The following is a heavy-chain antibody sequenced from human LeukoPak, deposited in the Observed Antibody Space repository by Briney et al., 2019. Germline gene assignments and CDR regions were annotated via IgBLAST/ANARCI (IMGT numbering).Heavy chain of an antibody. Sequence: SETLSLTCTVSGYSISSGYYWGWIRQPPGEGLEWIGSIYHSGSTYYNPSLKSRVTISVDTSKNQFSLKLSSVTAADTAVYYCARQTGSGLFILPGGQGTLVTVSS. J-gene: IGHJ4*02. V-gene: IGHV4-38-2*02. D-gene: IGHD3/OR15-3a*01. CDR1: GYSISSGYY. CDR3: ARQTGSGLFILP. CDR2: IYHSGST.